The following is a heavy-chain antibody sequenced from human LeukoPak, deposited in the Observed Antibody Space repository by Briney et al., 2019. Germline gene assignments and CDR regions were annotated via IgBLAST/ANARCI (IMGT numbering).Heavy chain of an antibody. V-gene: IGHV4-38-2*02. J-gene: IGHJ4*02. CDR1: GYSISSGYY. CDR3: ASYTMVRGVDY. Sequence: SETLSLTCTVSGYSISSGYYWGWIRRPPGKGLEWIGSIYHSGSTYYNPSLESRVTISVDTSKNQFSLKLSSVTAADTAVYYCASYTMVRGVDYWGQGTLVTVSS. CDR2: IYHSGST. D-gene: IGHD3-10*01.